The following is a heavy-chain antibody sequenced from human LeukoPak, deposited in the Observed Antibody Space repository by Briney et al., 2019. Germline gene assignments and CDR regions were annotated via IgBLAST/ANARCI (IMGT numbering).Heavy chain of an antibody. CDR3: ARVHYYDIKYFDY. CDR2: IKEDGSET. D-gene: IGHD3-22*01. V-gene: IGHV3-7*01. Sequence: GGSLRLSCAASGFTISSYWMSWVRQAPGKELEWVANIKEDGSETYYVDSVKGRFTISRDNAKNSLYLQMSGLRVEDTAVYFCARVHYYDIKYFDYWGKGALVTVSS. CDR1: GFTISSYW. J-gene: IGHJ4*02.